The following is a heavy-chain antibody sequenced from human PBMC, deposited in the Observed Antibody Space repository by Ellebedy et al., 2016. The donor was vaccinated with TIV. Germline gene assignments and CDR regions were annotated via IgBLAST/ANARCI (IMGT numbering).Heavy chain of an antibody. CDR1: GGSFSGYY. Sequence: SETLSLTCAVYGGSFSGYYWSWIRQPPGKGLEWIGEINHSGSTNYNPSLKSRVTMSVDTSKNQFSLKLSSVTAADTAVYYCARFPGGRSDYWGQGTLVTVSS. V-gene: IGHV4-34*01. J-gene: IGHJ4*02. CDR2: INHSGST. CDR3: ARFPGGRSDY. D-gene: IGHD3-10*01.